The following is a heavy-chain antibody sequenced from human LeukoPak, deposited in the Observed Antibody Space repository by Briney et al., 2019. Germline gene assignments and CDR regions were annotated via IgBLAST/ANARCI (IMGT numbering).Heavy chain of an antibody. CDR3: LGGVDHAFGY. Sequence: TGGSLRLSCAASGNYWMHWVRQAPGKGLVWVSHINSDGSWTGCADSVKGRFTISKDNAKNTVYLQMNNLRAEDTAVYYCLGGVDHAFGYWGQGTLVTVSS. J-gene: IGHJ4*02. CDR1: GNYW. D-gene: IGHD3-16*01. CDR2: INSDGSWT. V-gene: IGHV3-74*01.